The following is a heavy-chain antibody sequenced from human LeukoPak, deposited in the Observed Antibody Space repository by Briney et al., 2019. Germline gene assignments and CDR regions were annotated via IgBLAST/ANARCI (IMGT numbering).Heavy chain of an antibody. Sequence: SETLSLTWTVSGGSISSSSYSWGWIRQPPGKGLEWIGSIYYSGSTYYNPSLKSRVTISVDTSKNQFSLKLSSVTAADTAVYYCATHSQAVITRFMAFDIWGQGTMVTVSS. D-gene: IGHD3-22*01. J-gene: IGHJ3*02. V-gene: IGHV4-39*01. CDR3: ATHSQAVITRFMAFDI. CDR2: IYYSGST. CDR1: GGSISSSSYS.